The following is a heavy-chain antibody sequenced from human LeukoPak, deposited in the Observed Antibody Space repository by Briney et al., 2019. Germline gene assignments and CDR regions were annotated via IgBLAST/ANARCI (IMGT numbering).Heavy chain of an antibody. CDR1: GGSISSYY. Sequence: PSETLSLTCTVSGGSISSYYWSWIRQPPGKGLEWIGYIYYSGSTNYNPSLKTRVTISVDTSKNQFSLKVSSVTAADTAVYYCAREIAVAGTRGRFDPWGQGTLVTVSS. V-gene: IGHV4-59*12. J-gene: IGHJ5*02. CDR2: IYYSGST. D-gene: IGHD6-19*01. CDR3: AREIAVAGTRGRFDP.